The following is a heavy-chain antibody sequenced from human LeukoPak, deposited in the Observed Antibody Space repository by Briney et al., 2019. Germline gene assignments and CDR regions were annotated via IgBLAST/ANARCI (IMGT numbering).Heavy chain of an antibody. CDR3: ARTNYYDSSGYSDY. V-gene: IGHV4-59*08. D-gene: IGHD3-22*01. J-gene: IGHJ4*02. CDR2: IYYSGST. CDR1: GGSISNYY. Sequence: SETLSLTCTVSGGSISNYYWSWLRQPPGKGLEWIGYIYYSGSTNYNPSLKSRVTISVDTSKNQFSLKLSSVTAADTAVYYCARTNYYDSSGYSDYWGQGTLVTVSS.